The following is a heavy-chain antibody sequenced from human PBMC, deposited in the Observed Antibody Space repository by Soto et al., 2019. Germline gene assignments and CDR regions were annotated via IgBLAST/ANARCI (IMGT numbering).Heavy chain of an antibody. D-gene: IGHD2-21*01. V-gene: IGHV3-9*01. CDR1: GFTFDDYA. CDR3: AKEGAGDYFDY. Sequence: SGGSLRLSCAASGFTFDDYAMHWVRQAPGKGLEWVSGISWNSGSIGYADSVKGRFTISRDNAKNSLYLQMNSLRAEDTALYYCAKEGAGDYFDYWGQGTLVTVSS. J-gene: IGHJ4*02. CDR2: ISWNSGSI.